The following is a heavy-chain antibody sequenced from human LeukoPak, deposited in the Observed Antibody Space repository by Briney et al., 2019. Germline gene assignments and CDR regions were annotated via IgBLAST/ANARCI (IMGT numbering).Heavy chain of an antibody. D-gene: IGHD3-3*01. V-gene: IGHV4-59*01. J-gene: IGHJ3*02. CDR1: GASINNFY. CDR3: ARDIGITVFGVVTHDALDI. CDR2: ISHSGKT. Sequence: TSETLSLTCTVSGASINNFYWTWIRHRPGKGLEWIGYISHSGKTDYNPSLKGRVTISLEASKRQFFLRLTSVTAADTAIYYCARDIGITVFGVVTHDALDIWGQGTLVTVSS.